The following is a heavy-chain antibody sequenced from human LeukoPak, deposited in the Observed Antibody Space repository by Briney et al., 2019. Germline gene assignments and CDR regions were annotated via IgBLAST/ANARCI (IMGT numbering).Heavy chain of an antibody. CDR3: ATQRSGDQSFAY. CDR1: GGSISSSSYY. CDR2: SYYSGST. D-gene: IGHD2-21*01. V-gene: IGHV4-39*01. J-gene: IGHJ4*02. Sequence: SETLSLTCTVSGGSISSSSYYWGWIRQPPGKGLEWIGSSYYSGSTYYNPSLKSRVTLSLDPSTNPFSLKLSSVTAADTAVYYCATQRSGDQSFAYWGQGTLVTVSS.